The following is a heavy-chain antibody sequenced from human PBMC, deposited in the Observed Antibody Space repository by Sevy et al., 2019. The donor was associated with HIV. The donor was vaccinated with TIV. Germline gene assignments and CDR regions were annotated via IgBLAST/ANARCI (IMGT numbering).Heavy chain of an antibody. CDR3: AREGGGSYSDAFDI. D-gene: IGHD1-26*01. Sequence: GGSLRLSCAASGFTFSSYWMSWVRQAPGKGLEWVANIKQDGSEKYYVDSVKGRFTISRDNAKNSLYLQMNSLRAEDTAVYYCAREGGGSYSDAFDIWGQWTMVTVSS. J-gene: IGHJ3*02. CDR1: GFTFSSYW. CDR2: IKQDGSEK. V-gene: IGHV3-7*03.